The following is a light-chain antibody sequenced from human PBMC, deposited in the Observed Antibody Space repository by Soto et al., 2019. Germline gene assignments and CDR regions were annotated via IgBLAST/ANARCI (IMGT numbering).Light chain of an antibody. CDR3: QTWVTGIQV. CDR1: SGHSSYA. CDR2: LNSDGSH. V-gene: IGLV4-69*01. Sequence: QSVLTQSPSASASLGASVKLTCTLSSGHSSYAIAWHQQRPEKGPRYLMKLNSDGSHSKGDGTPDRFSGSSSGAERYLTISSLQSEDEADYYCQTWVTGIQVFGGGTKLAVL. J-gene: IGLJ2*01.